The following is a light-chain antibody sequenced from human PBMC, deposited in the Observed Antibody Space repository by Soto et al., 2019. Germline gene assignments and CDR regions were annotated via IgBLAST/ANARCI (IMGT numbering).Light chain of an antibody. J-gene: IGLJ1*01. CDR1: NIGSKS. CDR3: QVWDSSSDHLYV. Sequence: SYELTQPPSVSVAPGKTARITCGGNNIGSKSVHWYQQKPGQAPVLVIYYDSDRPSGIPERCSGSNSGNTATLTISRVEAGDEADYYCQVWDSSSDHLYVFGTGTKLTVL. V-gene: IGLV3-21*04. CDR2: YDS.